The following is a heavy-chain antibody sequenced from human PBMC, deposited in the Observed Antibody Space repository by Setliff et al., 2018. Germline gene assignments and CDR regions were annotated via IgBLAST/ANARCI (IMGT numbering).Heavy chain of an antibody. CDR2: IYYSGST. V-gene: IGHV4-59*12. J-gene: IGHJ3*02. CDR3: ARVALVVVIRNAFDI. Sequence: SETLSLTCTVSGGSISSYYWSWIRQPPGKRLEWIGYIYYSGSTNYNPSLESRVTISVDTSKNQFSLKLSSVTAADTAVYYCARVALVVVIRNAFDIWGQGTMVTVSS. CDR1: GGSISSYY. D-gene: IGHD2-21*01.